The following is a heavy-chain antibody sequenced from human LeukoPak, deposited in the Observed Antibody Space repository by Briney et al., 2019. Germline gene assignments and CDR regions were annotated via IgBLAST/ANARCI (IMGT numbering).Heavy chain of an antibody. CDR1: GDSVSSSAS. CDR2: TYYRSKWSS. D-gene: IGHD2-15*01. V-gene: IGHV6-1*01. Sequence: SQTLSLTCAISGDSVSSSASWNWIRQSPSRGLEWLGRTYYRSKWSSDYATSVKSRVTINADTSKNQFSLQLSSVTPEDTAVSLCARDGGRSNKWGSFDPWGQGTLVTVSS. J-gene: IGHJ5*02. CDR3: ARDGGRSNKWGSFDP.